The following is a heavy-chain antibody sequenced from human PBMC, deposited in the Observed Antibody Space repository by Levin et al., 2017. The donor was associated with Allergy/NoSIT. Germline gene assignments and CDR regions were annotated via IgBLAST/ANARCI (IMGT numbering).Heavy chain of an antibody. J-gene: IGHJ4*02. Sequence: SGLRWPRARHPYVDSVKGRFTISRDNAKNSLYLQMNSLRVEDTALYYCAKGRTRDCSTSICHPFDYWGRGTLVTVSS. D-gene: IGHD2-2*01. CDR3: AKGRTRDCSTSICHPFDY. V-gene: IGHV3-9*01. CDR2: LRWPRARH.